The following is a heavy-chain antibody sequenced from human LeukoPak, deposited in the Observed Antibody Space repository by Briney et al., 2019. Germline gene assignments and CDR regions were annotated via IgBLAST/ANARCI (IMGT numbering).Heavy chain of an antibody. J-gene: IGHJ4*02. Sequence: GGSLRLSCAASGFTFSSYWMSWVRQALGKGLEWVANIKGDGSAKYYVDSVKGRFTITRDNAKSSLFLQTNSLRAEDTAVYYCARLVLSRTWFDDFWGQGTLVTVSS. V-gene: IGHV3-7*01. CDR1: GFTFSSYW. CDR3: ARLVLSRTWFDDF. D-gene: IGHD6-13*01. CDR2: IKGDGSAK.